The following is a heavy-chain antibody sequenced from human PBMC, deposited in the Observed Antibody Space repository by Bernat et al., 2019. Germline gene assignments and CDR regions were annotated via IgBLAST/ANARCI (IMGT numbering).Heavy chain of an antibody. CDR1: GFTFSSYA. J-gene: IGHJ3*02. Sequence: EVQLLESGGGLVQPGGSLRLSCAASGFTFSSYAMNWVRQAPGKGLEWVSGISGSGGSTNYADSVKGRFTISRDNSKNTLYLQMNSLRAEDTAVYYCAELTSSAFDIWGQGTTVTVSS. CDR2: ISGSGGST. CDR3: AELTSSAFDI. V-gene: IGHV3-23*01.